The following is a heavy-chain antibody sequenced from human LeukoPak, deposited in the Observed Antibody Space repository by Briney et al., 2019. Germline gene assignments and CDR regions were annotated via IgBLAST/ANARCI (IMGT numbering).Heavy chain of an antibody. V-gene: IGHV3-30*02. CDR1: GFTFSSYA. D-gene: IGHD6-19*01. Sequence: GGSLRLSCAASGFTFSSYAMHWVRQAPGKGLEWVAFIRYDGSNKYYADSVKGRFTISRDNSKNTLYLQMNSLRAEDTAVYYCAKDKSVEYSSGWYSDYWGQGTLVTVSS. CDR2: IRYDGSNK. CDR3: AKDKSVEYSSGWYSDY. J-gene: IGHJ4*02.